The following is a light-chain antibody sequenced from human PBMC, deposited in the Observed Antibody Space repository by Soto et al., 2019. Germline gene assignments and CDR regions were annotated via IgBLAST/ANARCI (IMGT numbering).Light chain of an antibody. CDR2: EVI. CDR1: SSDVGGYNF. CDR3: AAWDDSLSGRV. J-gene: IGLJ1*01. V-gene: IGLV2-14*01. Sequence: QSVLTQPASVSGSPGQSITIPCTGTSSDVGGYNFVSWYQQHPGKVPKLIIYEVISRPSGVSNRFSGSKSGNTASLTISGLQAEDDADYYCAAWDDSLSGRVFGTGTKGTVL.